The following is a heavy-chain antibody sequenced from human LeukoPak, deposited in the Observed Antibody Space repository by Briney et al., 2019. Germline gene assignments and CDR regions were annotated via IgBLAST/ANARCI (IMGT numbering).Heavy chain of an antibody. D-gene: IGHD1-1*01. J-gene: IGHJ5*02. Sequence: ASVKVSCKASRYTFTSYDINWVRQATEKRLESMGWMNPYSGNTGHTPNLQARVTMPKNTSLSTAYMELSRLRSEDTAVYYCARGVQGALGDWVDPWGQGTLVSVSS. CDR2: MNPYSGNT. CDR1: RYTFTSYD. V-gene: IGHV1-8*01. CDR3: ARGVQGALGDWVDP.